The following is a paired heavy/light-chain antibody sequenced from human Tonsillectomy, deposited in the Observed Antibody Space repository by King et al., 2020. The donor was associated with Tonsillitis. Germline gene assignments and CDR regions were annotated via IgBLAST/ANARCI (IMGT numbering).Heavy chain of an antibody. Sequence: QVQLVQSGPEVKKPGASVKVSCKVSGYTLTELSMHWVRQAPGKGLEWIGGFDPVHGETIYAQKFQGRVTMTEDTSTDTTYMVLSSLRSEDTAVYYCATLRYYAPGWFFDHWGQGTLVTVSS. CDR1: GYTLTELS. CDR2: FDPVHGET. V-gene: IGHV1-24*01. D-gene: IGHD3-10*02. CDR3: ATLRYYAPGWFFDH. J-gene: IGHJ4*02.
Light chain of an antibody. V-gene: IGKV1-39*01. CDR3: QQSYSSPQWT. J-gene: IGKJ1*01. Sequence: DIQMTQSPSSLSASVGDRVTITCRASQTIRNYLNWYQQKPGKAPNLLIYGASSLQSGVPSRFSGSGSGTDFTLTISSLQPEDCATYYCQQSYSSPQWTFGQGTKVEIK. CDR1: QTIRNY. CDR2: GAS.